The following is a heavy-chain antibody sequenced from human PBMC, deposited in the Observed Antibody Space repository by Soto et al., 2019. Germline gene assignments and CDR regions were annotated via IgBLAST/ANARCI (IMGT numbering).Heavy chain of an antibody. D-gene: IGHD6-6*01. CDR2: ISANNGNT. Sequence: ASVKVSCKASGYTFTSYGISWVRQAPRQGLEWMGWISANNGNTNYAQKFQGRVTITADESTSTAYMELSSLRSEDTAVYYCARDMAARPGYYYGMDVWGQGTTDTVSS. V-gene: IGHV1-18*01. CDR1: GYTFTSYG. J-gene: IGHJ6*02. CDR3: ARDMAARPGYYYGMDV.